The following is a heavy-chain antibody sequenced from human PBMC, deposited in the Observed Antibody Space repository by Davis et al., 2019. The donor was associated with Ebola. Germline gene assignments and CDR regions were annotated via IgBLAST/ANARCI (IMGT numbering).Heavy chain of an antibody. V-gene: IGHV5-51*01. CDR3: ARQESLYGSIDY. D-gene: IGHD6-13*01. CDR2: TYSADSDT. J-gene: IGHJ4*02. Sequence: PGGSLRLSCKGSEYRFANYWIGWVRQKPGKGLEWMGITYSADSDTRYRPSLEGQVTISVDRTISTAYLQWSTLKAADTAMYYCARQESLYGSIDYWGQGTLVTVSS. CDR1: EYRFANYW.